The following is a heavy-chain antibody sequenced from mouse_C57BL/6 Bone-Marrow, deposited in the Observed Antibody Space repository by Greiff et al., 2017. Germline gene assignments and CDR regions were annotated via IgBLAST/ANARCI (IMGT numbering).Heavy chain of an antibody. J-gene: IGHJ3*01. CDR3: AREGIAY. CDR1: GFTFSSSA. Sequence: EVQGVESGGGLVKPGGSLKLSCAASGFTFSSSAMSWVRQTPEKRLEWVATISDGGSYTYYPDNVKGRFTISRDNAKNNLYLQMSHLKSEDTAMYYCAREGIAYWGQGTLVTVSA. V-gene: IGHV5-4*01. CDR2: ISDGGSYT.